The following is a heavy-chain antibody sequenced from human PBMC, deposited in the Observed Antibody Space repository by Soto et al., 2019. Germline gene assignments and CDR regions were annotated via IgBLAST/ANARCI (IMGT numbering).Heavy chain of an antibody. V-gene: IGHV3-7*03. D-gene: IGHD3-10*01. J-gene: IGHJ4*02. CDR3: AKGRHIDF. CDR2: IKADGSET. Sequence: GGSLRLSCVASGFSFSTYWMSWVRQVPGTGLEWVANIKADGSETHYVDSVRGRFTISRDNAKTSLYLQVNSLRAEDTAVYYCAKGRHIDFCGQGTLVTVSS. CDR1: GFSFSTYW.